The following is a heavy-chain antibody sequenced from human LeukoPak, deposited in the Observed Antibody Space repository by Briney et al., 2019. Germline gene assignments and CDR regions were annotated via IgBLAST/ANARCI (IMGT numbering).Heavy chain of an antibody. V-gene: IGHV3-11*04. Sequence: PGGSLRLSCAASGFTFSDYYMSWIRQAPGKGLEWVSSISSSSTYIYYADSVKGRFTISRDNAKNSVFLQMNSLRAEDTAVYYCARVLSATAIGGFGYWGQGTLVTVSS. CDR2: ISSSSTYI. CDR1: GFTFSDYY. J-gene: IGHJ4*02. CDR3: ARVLSATAIGGFGY. D-gene: IGHD2-2*02.